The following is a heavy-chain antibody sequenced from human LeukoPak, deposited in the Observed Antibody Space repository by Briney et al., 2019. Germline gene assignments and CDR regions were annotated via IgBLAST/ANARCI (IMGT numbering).Heavy chain of an antibody. V-gene: IGHV1-18*01. CDR1: GYTFTSYG. Sequence: ASVKVSCKASGYTFTSYGISWVRQAPGQGLEWMGWISAYNGNTNYAQKLQGRVTITRDTSASTAYMELSSLRSEDTAVYYCARNYDFWSGYYTLGYWGQGTLVTVSS. J-gene: IGHJ4*02. CDR3: ARNYDFWSGYYTLGY. CDR2: ISAYNGNT. D-gene: IGHD3-3*01.